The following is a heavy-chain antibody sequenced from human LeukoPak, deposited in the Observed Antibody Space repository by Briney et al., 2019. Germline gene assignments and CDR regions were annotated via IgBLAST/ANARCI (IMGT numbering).Heavy chain of an antibody. D-gene: IGHD3-22*01. CDR1: GFAFSSHA. J-gene: IGHJ4*02. CDR3: AKDSEVFYYDSSGYDDY. Sequence: GGSLRLSCAASGFAFSSHAMTWVRQAPGKGLEWVSAISGSGGSTYYADSVKGRFTISRDNSKNTLYLQMNSLRAEDTAVYYCAKDSEVFYYDSSGYDDYWGQGTLVTVSS. V-gene: IGHV3-23*01. CDR2: ISGSGGST.